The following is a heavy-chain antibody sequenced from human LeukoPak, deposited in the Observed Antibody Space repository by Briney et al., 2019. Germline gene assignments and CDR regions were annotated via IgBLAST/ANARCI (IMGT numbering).Heavy chain of an antibody. Sequence: ASVKVSFTASGYTFISYDINWVRQATGQGLEWMGWMNPNSGNTGYAQKFQGRVTMTRNTSITTAYMELSSLRSEDTAVYYCARRQALWFGELAGMDVWGQGTTVTVSS. CDR3: ARRQALWFGELAGMDV. J-gene: IGHJ6*02. D-gene: IGHD3-10*01. CDR2: MNPNSGNT. V-gene: IGHV1-8*01. CDR1: GYTFISYD.